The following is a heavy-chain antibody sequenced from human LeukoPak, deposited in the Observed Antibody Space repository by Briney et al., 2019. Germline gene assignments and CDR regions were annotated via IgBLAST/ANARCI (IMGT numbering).Heavy chain of an antibody. CDR1: GFTFSNAW. CDR2: IKSKTDGGTT. Sequence: GGSLRLSCAASGFTFSNAWMSWVRQAPGKGLEWVGRIKSKTDGGTTDYAAPVKGRFTISRDDSKNTLYLQMNSLKTEDTAVYYCTTHSGGSGIAAAGTPKNYYYYYMDVWGKGTTVTVSS. D-gene: IGHD6-13*01. V-gene: IGHV3-15*01. J-gene: IGHJ6*03. CDR3: TTHSGGSGIAAAGTPKNYYYYYMDV.